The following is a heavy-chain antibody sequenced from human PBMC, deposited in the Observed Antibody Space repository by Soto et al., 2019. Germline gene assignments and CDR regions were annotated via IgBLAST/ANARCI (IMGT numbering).Heavy chain of an antibody. CDR3: ARDAAYDSSGYYSYYYYGMDV. J-gene: IGHJ6*02. CDR2: IWYDGSNK. V-gene: IGHV3-33*01. CDR1: GFTFSSYG. Sequence: GGSLRLSCAASGFTFSSYGMHWVRQAPGKGLEWVAVIWYDGSNKYYADSVKGRFTIPRDNSKNTLYLQMNSLRAEDTAVYYCARDAAYDSSGYYSYYYYGMDVWGQGTTVTVSS. D-gene: IGHD3-22*01.